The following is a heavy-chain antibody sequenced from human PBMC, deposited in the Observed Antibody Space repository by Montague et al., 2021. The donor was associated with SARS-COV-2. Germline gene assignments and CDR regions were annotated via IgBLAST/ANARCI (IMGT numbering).Heavy chain of an antibody. CDR3: ARMYVPAHGTSAASYSDY. Sequence: TLSLTCIVSGGSISSDDSYWTWIRQHQGKGLEWIGYISYSGRTSYNVSLKSRLTISADTSDNQFSLKLTSMTAADTAVYYCARMYVPAHGTSAASYSDYWGRGTLVTVSS. D-gene: IGHD6-13*01. J-gene: IGHJ4*02. V-gene: IGHV4-31*03. CDR2: ISYSGRT. CDR1: GGSISSDDSY.